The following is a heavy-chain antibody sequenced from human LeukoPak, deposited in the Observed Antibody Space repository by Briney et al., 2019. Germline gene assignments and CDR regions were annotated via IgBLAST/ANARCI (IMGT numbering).Heavy chain of an antibody. J-gene: IGHJ4*02. D-gene: IGHD2-2*01. CDR3: ARSGTSHHPGDY. CDR1: GGSISSYY. Sequence: KPSETLSLTCTVSGGSISSYYWSWVRQPAGKGLEWIGRIYASGNTNYNPSLKGRVTMTVDTSKNQFSLKLSSVTAADTAVYYCARSGTSHHPGDYWGQGTLVTVSS. CDR2: IYASGNT. V-gene: IGHV4-4*07.